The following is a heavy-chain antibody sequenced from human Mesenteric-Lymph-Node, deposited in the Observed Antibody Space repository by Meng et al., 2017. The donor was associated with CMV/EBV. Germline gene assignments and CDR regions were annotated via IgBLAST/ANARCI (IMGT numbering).Heavy chain of an antibody. CDR3: ARLDHYGSGSYLDY. CDR1: GFTFSDYY. Sequence: GESLKISCAASGFTFSDYYMSWIRQAPGKGLEWVSYISSSGNTIYYTDSVKGRFTISRDNAKNSLYLQMNSLRAEDTALYYCARLDHYGSGSYLDYWGQGTLVTVSS. CDR2: ISSSGNTI. D-gene: IGHD3-10*01. V-gene: IGHV3-11*04. J-gene: IGHJ4*02.